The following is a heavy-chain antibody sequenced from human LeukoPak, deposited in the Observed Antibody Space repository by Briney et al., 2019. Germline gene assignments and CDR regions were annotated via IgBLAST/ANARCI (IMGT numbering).Heavy chain of an antibody. Sequence: GGSLRLSCTASGFTFGDYAMSWVRQAPGKGLEWVANIKQDGSEKYYVDPVKGRFTISRDNAKNSLYLQMNSLRAEDTAVYYCARETGELPNDYWGQGTLVTVSS. V-gene: IGHV3-7*01. CDR3: ARETGELPNDY. CDR1: GFTFGDYA. J-gene: IGHJ4*02. D-gene: IGHD1-26*01. CDR2: IKQDGSEK.